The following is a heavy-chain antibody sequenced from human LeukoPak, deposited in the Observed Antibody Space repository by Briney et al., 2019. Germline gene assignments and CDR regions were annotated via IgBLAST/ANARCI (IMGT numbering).Heavy chain of an antibody. CDR3: ARFGYVAAVDV. J-gene: IGHJ4*02. D-gene: IGHD2-15*01. CDR2: INPAGSET. CDR1: GFSFSAYW. Sequence: GGSLRLSCAASGFSFSAYWMTWGRQAPGTRLEGVANINPAGSETYYVDPVKGRFSISRENAKNLVYLQMNSRRAEDTAVYHCARFGYVAAVDVWGQGTPVTVSS. V-gene: IGHV3-7*01.